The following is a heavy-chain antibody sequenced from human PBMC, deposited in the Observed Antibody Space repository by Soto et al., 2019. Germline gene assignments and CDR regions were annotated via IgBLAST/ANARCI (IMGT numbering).Heavy chain of an antibody. CDR2: IYDSGST. CDR1: GDSISRGGYS. J-gene: IGHJ6*02. Sequence: SETLSLTCAVSGDSISRGGYSWTWIRQPPGKALEWIGNIYDSGSTSYNPSLKSRVTMSVDTSKNQFSLRLTSVTAADTAVYFCARGSSSYYDYGMDVWGQGTTVTAP. CDR3: ARGSSSYYDYGMDV. D-gene: IGHD6-6*01. V-gene: IGHV4-30-2*01.